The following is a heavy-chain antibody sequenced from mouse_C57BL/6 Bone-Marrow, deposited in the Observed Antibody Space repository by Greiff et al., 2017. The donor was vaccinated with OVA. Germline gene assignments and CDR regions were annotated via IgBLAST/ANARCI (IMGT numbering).Heavy chain of an antibody. V-gene: IGHV1-81*01. J-gene: IGHJ1*03. CDR1: GYTFTSYG. Sequence: VKLQESGAELARPGASVKLSCKASGYTFTSYGIRWVKQRTGQGLEWIGEIYPRSGNTYSNEKFKGTSTLTADKSSSTAYMYLRSLTSEDSAVYFYTRGIYYGRVGWDFDFWGTGTTVTVSS. D-gene: IGHD2-1*01. CDR2: IYPRSGNT. CDR3: TRGIYYGRVGWDFDF.